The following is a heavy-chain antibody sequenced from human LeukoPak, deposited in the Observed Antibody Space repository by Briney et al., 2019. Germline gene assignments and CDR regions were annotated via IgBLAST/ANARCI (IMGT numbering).Heavy chain of an antibody. CDR3: ARDRGTSGYLP. J-gene: IGHJ5*02. CDR1: GFTFSSYS. CDR2: ISTSSNTI. V-gene: IGHV3-48*02. Sequence: GGSLRLSCAVSGFTFSSYSMNWVRQAPGKGLEWVSYISTSSNTIHYADPVKGRFTISRDNAKNSLYLQMDSLRDDDTAVYYCARDRGTSGYLPWGQGTLVTVSS. D-gene: IGHD3-22*01.